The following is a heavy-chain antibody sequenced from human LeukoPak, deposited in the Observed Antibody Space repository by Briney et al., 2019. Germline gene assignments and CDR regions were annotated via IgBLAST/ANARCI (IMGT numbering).Heavy chain of an antibody. Sequence: GSLRLSCAASGFTFSSYWMSWVRQAPGKGLQWVANMNQDGSHRYYVDSVKGRFTISRDNAKNSLYLQMNSLRVEDTAVYYCARLYYDTTSGSLGLDCWGQGTLVTVSS. CDR1: GFTFSSYW. CDR2: MNQDGSHR. V-gene: IGHV3-7*01. J-gene: IGHJ4*02. D-gene: IGHD3-16*01. CDR3: ARLYYDTTSGSLGLDC.